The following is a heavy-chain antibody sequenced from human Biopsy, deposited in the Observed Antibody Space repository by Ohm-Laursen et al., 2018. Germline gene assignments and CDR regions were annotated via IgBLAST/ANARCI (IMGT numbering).Heavy chain of an antibody. CDR1: GYTFAGYY. CDR3: ARVPAYPSIDGYYGLDL. Sequence: ASVKVSCKASGYTFAGYYLHWVRQAPGHGLEWMGWITPNSGNPNYAQSFQVRLTVTRDTSITTAYMELTSLTSDDTAIYYCARVPAYPSIDGYYGLDLWGQGTTVIVSS. J-gene: IGHJ6*02. CDR2: ITPNSGNP. D-gene: IGHD2-15*01. V-gene: IGHV1-2*02.